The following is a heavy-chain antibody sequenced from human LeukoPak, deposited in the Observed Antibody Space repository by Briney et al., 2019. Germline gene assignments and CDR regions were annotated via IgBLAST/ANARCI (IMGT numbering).Heavy chain of an antibody. Sequence: ASVKVSCKASAYTFTDYFIHWVRQAPGQGLEWMGWINPNSGDTNHAQNFQGWVTMTRDTSINTAYMELSRLRSDDTAVYYCARRIAALGVDAFDMWGQGTMVTVSS. D-gene: IGHD6-13*01. CDR1: AYTFTDYF. CDR3: ARRIAALGVDAFDM. J-gene: IGHJ3*02. V-gene: IGHV1-2*04. CDR2: INPNSGDT.